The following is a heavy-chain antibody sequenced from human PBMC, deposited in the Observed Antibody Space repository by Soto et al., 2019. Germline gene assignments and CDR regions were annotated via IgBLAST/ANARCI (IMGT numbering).Heavy chain of an antibody. CDR2: ISSSSGYT. CDR1: GFTFNDYY. D-gene: IGHD4-17*01. Sequence: QVQLVESGGGLVKPGGSLRLSCVASGFTFNDYYMSWIRQAPGKGLEWVSYISSSSGYTNYADSVKGRFTISRDNARNSLYLKMTSLRAEDTAVYYCAGGGTTVTDFWGQGTLVTVSS. CDR3: AGGGTTVTDF. V-gene: IGHV3-11*06. J-gene: IGHJ4*02.